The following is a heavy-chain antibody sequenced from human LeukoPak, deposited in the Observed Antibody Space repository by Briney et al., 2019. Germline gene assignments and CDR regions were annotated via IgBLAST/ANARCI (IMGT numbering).Heavy chain of an antibody. J-gene: IGHJ4*02. CDR1: GFTFSSYW. Sequence: PGGSLRLSCAASGFTFSSYWMSWVRQAPGKGLEWVSSISSSSSYIYYADSVKGRFTISRDNAKNSLYLQMNSLRAEDTAVYYCARAVKVDFAAYYFDYWGQGTLVTVSS. CDR3: ARAVKVDFAAYYFDY. CDR2: ISSSSSYI. D-gene: IGHD3-9*01. V-gene: IGHV3-21*01.